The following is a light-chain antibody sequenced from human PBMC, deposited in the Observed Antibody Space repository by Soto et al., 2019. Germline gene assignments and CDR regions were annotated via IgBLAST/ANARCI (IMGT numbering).Light chain of an antibody. CDR3: QQRDTWPIT. CDR2: DAF. CDR1: QSVSTY. J-gene: IGKJ5*01. Sequence: EIVLTQSPATLSLSPGERATLACRASQSVSTYLAWYQQKPGQAPRLLIYDAFHRATGVPARFRGSGSGTDSALTIGSIEPQDFSVEYYQQRDTWPITFGHGKRLELK. V-gene: IGKV3-11*01.